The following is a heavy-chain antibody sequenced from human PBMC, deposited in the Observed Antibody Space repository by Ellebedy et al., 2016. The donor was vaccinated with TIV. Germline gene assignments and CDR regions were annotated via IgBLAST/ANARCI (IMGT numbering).Heavy chain of an antibody. CDR2: IYYSGST. Sequence: SETLSLXXTVSGGSISSSSYYWGWIRHPPGKGLEWIGSIYYSGSTYYNPSLKSRVTISVDTSKNQFSLKLSSVTAADTAVYYCARDYSSGSLGYYYYGMDVWGQGTTVTVSS. V-gene: IGHV4-39*07. CDR1: GGSISSSSYY. J-gene: IGHJ6*02. CDR3: ARDYSSGSLGYYYYGMDV. D-gene: IGHD1-26*01.